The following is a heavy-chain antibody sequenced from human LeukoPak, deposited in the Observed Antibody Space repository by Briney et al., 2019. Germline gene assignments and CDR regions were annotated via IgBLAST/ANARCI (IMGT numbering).Heavy chain of an antibody. CDR1: GGSINSGNHY. CDR2: IYYSGST. Sequence: SETLSLTCTVSGGSINSGNHYWGWIRQSPGKGLEWIGNIYYSGSTYYNPSLKSRVAISVDTSKNQFSLKLSSVTAADTAVYYCARQATYYYDSSGYYYGWYFDLWGRGTLVTVSS. J-gene: IGHJ2*01. CDR3: ARQATYYYDSSGYYYGWYFDL. V-gene: IGHV4-39*01. D-gene: IGHD3-22*01.